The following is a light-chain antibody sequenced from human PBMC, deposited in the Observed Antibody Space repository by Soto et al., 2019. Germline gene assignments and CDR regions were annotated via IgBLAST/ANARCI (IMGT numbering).Light chain of an antibody. CDR2: GAS. V-gene: IGKV3-20*01. Sequence: EIVLTQSPGILSLSPRERATLSCRASQPVSSSYLAWYQQKPGQAPRLLIYGASTRATGIPDRFSGSGSGTDFTLTISRLEPEDFAVYYCQQCGISTWPFGQGTKVDIK. CDR3: QQCGISTWP. CDR1: QPVSSSY. J-gene: IGKJ1*01.